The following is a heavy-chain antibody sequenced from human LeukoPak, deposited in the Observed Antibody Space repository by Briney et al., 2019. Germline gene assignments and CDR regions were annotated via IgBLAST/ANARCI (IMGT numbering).Heavy chain of an antibody. J-gene: IGHJ4*02. CDR1: GDSINSLDL. CDR3: AGLVGRYSSGLYYYYFDY. Sequence: SGTLSLTCSVSGDSINSLDLWSWVRQPPGKGLEWIGEMYLSGTTHSNPSVKGRVTISIDKSKNQFFLNLSSVTAADTAVYYCAGLVGRYSSGLYYYYFDYWGQGTLVTVSS. D-gene: IGHD3-22*01. V-gene: IGHV4-4*02. CDR2: MYLSGTT.